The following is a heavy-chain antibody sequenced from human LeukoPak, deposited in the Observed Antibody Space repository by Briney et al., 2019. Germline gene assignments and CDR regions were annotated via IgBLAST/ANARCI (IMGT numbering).Heavy chain of an antibody. CDR2: ISSSGSTI. Sequence: PGGSLRLSCAASGFTFSSYWMSWVRQAPGKGLEWVSYISSSGSTIYYADSVKGRFTISRDNAKNSLYVQMNSLRAEDTAVYYCARETYYYDSSGYYYTYYFDYWGQGTLVTVSS. J-gene: IGHJ4*02. V-gene: IGHV3-48*04. CDR3: ARETYYYDSSGYYYTYYFDY. D-gene: IGHD3-22*01. CDR1: GFTFSSYW.